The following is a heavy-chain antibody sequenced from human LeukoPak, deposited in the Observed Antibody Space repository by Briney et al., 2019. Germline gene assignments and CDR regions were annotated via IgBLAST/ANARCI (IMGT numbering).Heavy chain of an antibody. CDR2: INSDGSST. J-gene: IGHJ4*02. Sequence: GVSLRLSCAASGFTFSSYWMHRVRQAPGKGLVWVSRINSDGSSTNYADSVKGRFTISRDNAKNTLYLQMNSLRVEDTAVYYCTRVGLTSGSYFSFDYWGQGTLVTVSA. CDR1: GFTFSSYW. D-gene: IGHD1-26*01. CDR3: TRVGLTSGSYFSFDY. V-gene: IGHV3-74*01.